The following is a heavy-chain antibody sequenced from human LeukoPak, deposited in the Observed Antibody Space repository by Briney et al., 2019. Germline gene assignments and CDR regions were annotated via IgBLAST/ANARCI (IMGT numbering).Heavy chain of an antibody. V-gene: IGHV4-59*01. CDR2: VYYTGSI. J-gene: IGHJ3*01. Sequence: PSETLSLTCTVSGDSITSYYWSWFRQPPGKGLEWVGYVYYTGSINYSPPLKSRLTMSVDTSKNQFSLSLSSVTAADTAIYYCARGPYDSGGYYLAACDVWGRGTMVTVTS. D-gene: IGHD3-22*01. CDR3: ARGPYDSGGYYLAACDV. CDR1: GDSITSYY.